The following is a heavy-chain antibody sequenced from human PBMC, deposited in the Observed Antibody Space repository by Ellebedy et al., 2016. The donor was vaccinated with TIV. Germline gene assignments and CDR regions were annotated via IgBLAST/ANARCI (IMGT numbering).Heavy chain of an antibody. D-gene: IGHD6-19*01. CDR1: GYTFTGYY. Sequence: ASVKVSCKASGYTFTGYYMHWVRQAPGQGLEWMGWINPNSGGTNYAQKFQGWVTMTRDTSISTAYMELSRLRSDDTAVYYCARASTAVAGTQDYYGMDVWGQGTTVTVSS. CDR2: INPNSGGT. CDR3: ARASTAVAGTQDYYGMDV. V-gene: IGHV1-2*04. J-gene: IGHJ6*02.